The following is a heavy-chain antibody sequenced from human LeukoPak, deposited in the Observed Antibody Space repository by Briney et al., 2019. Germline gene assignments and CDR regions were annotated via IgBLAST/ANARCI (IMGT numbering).Heavy chain of an antibody. CDR2: INPNSGGT. D-gene: IGHD2-2*01. V-gene: IGHV1-2*02. Sequence: GASVKVSCKASGYTFTGYYMHWVRQAPGQGLEWMGWINPNSGGTNYAQKFQGRVTMTRDTSISTAYMELSRLRSDDTAVYYCARDMGHCSSTSCGWFDPWGQGTLVTVSS. CDR3: ARDMGHCSSTSCGWFDP. CDR1: GYTFTGYY. J-gene: IGHJ5*02.